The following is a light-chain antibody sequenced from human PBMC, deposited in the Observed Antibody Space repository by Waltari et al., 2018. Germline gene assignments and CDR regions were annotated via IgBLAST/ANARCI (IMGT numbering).Light chain of an antibody. CDR3: QQYNTYSFT. CDR1: QSISNW. CDR2: EAS. J-gene: IGKJ2*01. V-gene: IGKV1-5*03. Sequence: DIQMTQSPPTLAASIGDRVTITCRASQSISNWLAWYQQKAGKAPKLRIYEASTLESGVPSRFSGSVSGTEFTLTISSLQPDDFATYYCQQYNTYSFTFGQGTKLEIE.